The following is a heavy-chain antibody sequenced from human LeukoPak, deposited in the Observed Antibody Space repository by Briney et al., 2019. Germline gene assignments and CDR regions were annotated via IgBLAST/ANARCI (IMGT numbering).Heavy chain of an antibody. CDR1: GFTFGDYA. V-gene: IGHV3-49*04. CDR3: TRDHAGYYDFWGYYYGMDV. CDR2: IRSKAYGGTT. J-gene: IGHJ6*02. D-gene: IGHD3-3*01. Sequence: GGSLRLSCTASGFTFGDYAMSWVRQAPGKGLEWVGFIRSKAYGGTTEYAASVKGRFTISRDDSKSIAYLQMNSLKTEDTAVYYCTRDHAGYYDFWGYYYGMDVWGQGTTVTVSS.